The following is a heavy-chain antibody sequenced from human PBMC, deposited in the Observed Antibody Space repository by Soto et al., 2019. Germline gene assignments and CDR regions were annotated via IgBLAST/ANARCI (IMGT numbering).Heavy chain of an antibody. J-gene: IGHJ4*02. CDR2: ICYNGNT. Sequence: SGTLSPTCPVSGGPLYNFFWGWNPRPPRKVLEWVGFICYNGNTNYNPSLESRVTISVDTSKNQFSLRLNSVTAADTAVYYCAKYKRTTTAAGVAFDYWGQGTLVTVSS. V-gene: IGHV4-59*08. D-gene: IGHD6-13*01. CDR1: GGPLYNFF. CDR3: AKYKRTTTAAGVAFDY.